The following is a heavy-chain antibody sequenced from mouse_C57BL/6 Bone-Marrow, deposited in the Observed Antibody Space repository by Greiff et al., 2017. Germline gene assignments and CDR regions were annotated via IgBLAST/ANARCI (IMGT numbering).Heavy chain of an antibody. CDR2: ISDGGSYT. J-gene: IGHJ2*01. D-gene: IGHD1-2*01. Sequence: EVKLMESGGGLVKPGGSLKLSCAASGFTFSSYAMSWVRQTPEKRLEWVATISDGGSYTYYPDNVKGRFTISRDNAKNNLYLQMSHLKSEDTAMYYCARALLPFDYWGQGTTLTVSS. CDR3: ARALLPFDY. V-gene: IGHV5-4*03. CDR1: GFTFSSYA.